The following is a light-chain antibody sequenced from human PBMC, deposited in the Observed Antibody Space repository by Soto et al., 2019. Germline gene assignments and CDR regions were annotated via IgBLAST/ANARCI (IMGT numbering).Light chain of an antibody. CDR3: SSYPSTSTYV. V-gene: IGLV2-14*01. Sequence: QSALTQPASVSGSPGQSITISCTGTSSDVGAYDYVSWYQQHPGKAPKFMIYEVTNRPPGVSHRFSGSKSGNTASLTISGLQAEDEADYYCSSYPSTSTYVFGTGTKVTVL. CDR2: EVT. J-gene: IGLJ1*01. CDR1: SSDVGAYDY.